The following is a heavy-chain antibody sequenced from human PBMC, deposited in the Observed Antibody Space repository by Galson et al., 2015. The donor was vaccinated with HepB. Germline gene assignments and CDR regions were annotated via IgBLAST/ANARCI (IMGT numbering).Heavy chain of an antibody. Sequence: SLRLSCAASGFTFSNAWMSWVRQAPGKGLESVSGVHTDGYTYYAESVKGRFTISRDNSKNTLYLQMNSLRPEDTAVYFCAKDHDCGDWGQGALVTVSS. CDR2: VHTDGYT. CDR1: GFTFSNAW. V-gene: IGHV3-66*01. J-gene: IGHJ4*02. CDR3: AKDHDCGD. D-gene: IGHD4-17*01.